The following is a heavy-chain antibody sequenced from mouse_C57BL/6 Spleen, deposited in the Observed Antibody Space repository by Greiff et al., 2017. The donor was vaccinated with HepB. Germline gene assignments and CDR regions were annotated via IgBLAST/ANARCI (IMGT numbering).Heavy chain of an antibody. J-gene: IGHJ4*01. CDR1: GFTFSSYG. CDR3: ASPSGSSRGYAMDY. D-gene: IGHD1-1*01. V-gene: IGHV5-6*01. Sequence: EVKVVESGGDLVKPGGSLKLSCAASGFTFSSYGMSWVRQTPDKRLEWVATISSGGSYTYYPDSVKGRFTISRDNAKNTLYLQMSSLKSEDTAMYYCASPSGSSRGYAMDYWGQGTSVTVSS. CDR2: ISSGGSYT.